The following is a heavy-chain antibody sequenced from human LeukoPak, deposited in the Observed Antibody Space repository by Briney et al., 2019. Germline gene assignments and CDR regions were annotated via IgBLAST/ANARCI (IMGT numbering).Heavy chain of an antibody. CDR1: GYTFTGYY. D-gene: IGHD2-21*02. J-gene: IGHJ4*02. CDR3: ARGAYVVVVTASDFDY. CDR2: INPNSGGT. Sequence: ASVTVSCKASGYTFTGYYMHWVRQAPGQGLEWMGWINPNSGGTNYAQKFQGRVTMTRDTSISTAYMELSRLRSDDTAVYYCARGAYVVVVTASDFDYWGQGTLVTVSS. V-gene: IGHV1-2*02.